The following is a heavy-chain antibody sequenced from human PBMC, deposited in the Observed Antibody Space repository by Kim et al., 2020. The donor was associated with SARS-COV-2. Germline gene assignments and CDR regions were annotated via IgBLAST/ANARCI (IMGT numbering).Heavy chain of an antibody. CDR2: IIPIFGTA. V-gene: IGHV1-69*13. D-gene: IGHD1-26*01. CDR3: ARDGSGGWELLRGGSTPPS. Sequence: SVKVSCKASGGTFSSYAISWVRQAPGQGLEWMGGIIPIFGTANYAQKFQGRVTITADESTSTAYMELSSLRSEDTAVYYCARDGSGGWELLRGGSTPPSWGQGTLVTVSS. J-gene: IGHJ5*02. CDR1: GGTFSSYA.